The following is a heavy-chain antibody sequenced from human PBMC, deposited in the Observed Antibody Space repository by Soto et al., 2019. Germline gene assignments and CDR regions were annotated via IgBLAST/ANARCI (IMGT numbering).Heavy chain of an antibody. D-gene: IGHD2-2*01. V-gene: IGHV3-21*01. CDR2: ISKSDYT. CDR1: GFAFNNYG. Sequence: GGSLRLSCTVSGFAFNNYGINWVRQYPGKGLEWVSSISKSDYTYYSDSVKGRFAISRDNAKSSVSLQMNTLRVEDTAVYYCAREDSIIIPAVSDFWGQGTLVTVSS. CDR3: AREDSIIIPAVSDF. J-gene: IGHJ4*02.